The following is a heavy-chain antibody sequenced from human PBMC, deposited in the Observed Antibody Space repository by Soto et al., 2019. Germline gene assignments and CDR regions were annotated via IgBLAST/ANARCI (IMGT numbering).Heavy chain of an antibody. J-gene: IGHJ6*02. CDR1: GGTFSSYA. V-gene: IGHV1-69*06. D-gene: IGHD6-6*01. CDR2: IIPIFGTA. Sequence: SVKVSCKASGGTFSSYAISWVRQAPGQGLEWMGGIIPIFGTANYAQKFQGRVTITADKSTSTAYMELSSLRPEDTAVYYCARGPSIAARLPSYYYYYGMDVWGQGTTVTVSS. CDR3: ARGPSIAARLPSYYYYYGMDV.